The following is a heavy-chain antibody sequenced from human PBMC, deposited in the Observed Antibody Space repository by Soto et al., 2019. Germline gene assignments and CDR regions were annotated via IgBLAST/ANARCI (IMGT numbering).Heavy chain of an antibody. CDR3: SRGLWQRLFDY. J-gene: IGHJ4*02. Sequence: QVQLVQSGAEVKKPGASVMVSCRASGYTFTSHYMHWVRQAPGQGLEWMGMIDPSGGATTYAQKFQGRVTITRDPSTTTVYMELSSLRPEDTAVYSCSRGLWQRLFDYWGQGTLVTVSS. CDR2: IDPSGGAT. V-gene: IGHV1-46*03. D-gene: IGHD6-25*01. CDR1: GYTFTSHY.